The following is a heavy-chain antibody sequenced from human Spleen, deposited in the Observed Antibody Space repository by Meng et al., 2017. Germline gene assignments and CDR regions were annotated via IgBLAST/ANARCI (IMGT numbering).Heavy chain of an antibody. Sequence: GGSLRLSCAVSGFTFSSYAMHWVRQAPGKGLEWVAVISYDGSNKYYADSVKGRFTISRDNSKNTLYLQMNSLRAEDTAVYYCARDQGYGSGTYCLDYWGQGTLVTVSS. CDR1: GFTFSSYA. CDR3: ARDQGYGSGTYCLDY. J-gene: IGHJ4*02. V-gene: IGHV3-30*04. CDR2: ISYDGSNK. D-gene: IGHD3-10*01.